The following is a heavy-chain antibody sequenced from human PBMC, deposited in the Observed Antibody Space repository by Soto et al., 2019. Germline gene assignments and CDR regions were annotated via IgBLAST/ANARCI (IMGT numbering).Heavy chain of an antibody. V-gene: IGHV4-59*01. CDR2: IHNGRST. J-gene: IGHJ4*02. CDR3: ARTLSGGFDY. Sequence: PSETMCVTCSVAGDSMARNDGSWIRQPPGKGLEWLAYIHNGRSTNYNPSLMSRVSISLDTSKSQFSLNLNSVTAADTAVYYCARTLSGGFDYWGQGTLVTSPQ. CDR1: GDSMARND.